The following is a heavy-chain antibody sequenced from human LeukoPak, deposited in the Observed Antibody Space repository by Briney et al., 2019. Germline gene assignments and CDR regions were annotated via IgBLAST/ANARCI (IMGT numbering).Heavy chain of an antibody. CDR3: ARVDTAMGPDY. CDR1: GFTFTTHG. CDR2: IGGSGTRT. J-gene: IGHJ4*02. D-gene: IGHD5-18*01. V-gene: IGHV3-23*01. Sequence: GGSLRLSCSASGFTFTTHGMNWVREAPGKGLEWVSGIGGSGTRTYYADSVKGRFTISRDNSKNTLYLQMNSLRDEDTAVYYCARVDTAMGPDYWGQGTLVTVSS.